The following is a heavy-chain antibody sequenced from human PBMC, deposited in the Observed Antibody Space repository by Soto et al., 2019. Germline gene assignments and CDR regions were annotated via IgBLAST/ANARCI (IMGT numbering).Heavy chain of an antibody. CDR1: GYSLSSSNL. CDR2: IYYSGST. V-gene: IGHV4-28*01. Sequence: SETLSLTCAVSGYSLSSSNLWGWIRQPPGKGLEWIGYIYYSGSTNYNPSLKSRVTISVDTSKNQFSLKLSSVTAADTAVYYCARARVVAATPCWFDPSGQGTLVTVSS. J-gene: IGHJ5*02. CDR3: ARARVVAATPCWFDP. D-gene: IGHD2-15*01.